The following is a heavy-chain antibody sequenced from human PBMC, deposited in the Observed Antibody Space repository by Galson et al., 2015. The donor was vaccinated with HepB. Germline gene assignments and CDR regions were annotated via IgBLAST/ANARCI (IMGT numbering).Heavy chain of an antibody. J-gene: IGHJ4*02. CDR2: IYYSGTT. Sequence: ETLSLTCAVSGDSIFTSTYYWGWIRQPPGKGLEWIGSIYYSGTTYYNPSLKNRVTISVDTSKNRFSLKLSSVTAADTAVYYCARDRRARSSGWLFDYWGQGTLVTVSS. D-gene: IGHD6-19*01. V-gene: IGHV4-39*07. CDR3: ARDRRARSSGWLFDY. CDR1: GDSIFTSTYY.